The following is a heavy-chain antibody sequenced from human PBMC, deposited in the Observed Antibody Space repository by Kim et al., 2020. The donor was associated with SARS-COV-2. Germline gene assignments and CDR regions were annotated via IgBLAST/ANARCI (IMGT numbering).Heavy chain of an antibody. J-gene: IGHJ4*02. D-gene: IGHD5-18*01. CDR3: AKGERGYSYGCLGR. CDR2: ISGSGGST. Sequence: GGSLRLSCAASGFTFSSYAMSWVRQAPGKGLEWVSAISGSGGSTYYADSVKGRFTISRDNSKNTLYLQMNSLRAEDTAVYYCAKGERGYSYGCLGRWGQGTLVTVSS. CDR1: GFTFSSYA. V-gene: IGHV3-23*01.